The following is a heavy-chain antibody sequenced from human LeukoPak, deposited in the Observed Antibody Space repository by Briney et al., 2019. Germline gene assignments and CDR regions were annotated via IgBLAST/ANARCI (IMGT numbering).Heavy chain of an antibody. J-gene: IGHJ4*02. D-gene: IGHD2-21*02. CDR3: ARSGGDWDYYFDY. CDR1: GFSFSIYS. V-gene: IGHV3-48*01. Sequence: GGSLRLSCAASGFSFSIYSMNWVRQAPGKGLEWISYISSSSSSIYYADSVKGRFTISRDNAKNSLYLQMNSLRAEDTAVYYCARSGGDWDYYFDYWGQGTLVTVSS. CDR2: ISSSSSSI.